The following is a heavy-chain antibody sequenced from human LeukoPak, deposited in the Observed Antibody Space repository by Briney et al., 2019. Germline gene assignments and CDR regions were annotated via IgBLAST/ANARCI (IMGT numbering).Heavy chain of an antibody. D-gene: IGHD1-26*01. Sequence: SETLSLTCTVSGGSISSYYWSWIRQPPGKGLEWIGYIYTSGSTNYNPSLKSRVTISVDTSKNQFSLKLSSVTAADTAVYYCARLASGSYYESVFDYWAREPWSPSPQ. CDR1: GGSISSYY. CDR2: IYTSGST. CDR3: ARLASGSYYESVFDY. V-gene: IGHV4-4*09. J-gene: IGHJ4*02.